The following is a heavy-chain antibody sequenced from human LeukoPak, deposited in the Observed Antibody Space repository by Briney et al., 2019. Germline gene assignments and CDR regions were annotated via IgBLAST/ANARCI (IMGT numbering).Heavy chain of an antibody. J-gene: IGHJ6*02. CDR2: ISYDGSNK. V-gene: IGHV3-30-3*01. CDR1: GFTFSSYA. D-gene: IGHD2-15*01. Sequence: GGSLRLSCAASGFTFSSYAMHWARQAPGKGLEWVAVISYDGSNKYYADSVKGRFTISRDNSKNTLYLQMNSLRAEDTAVYYCARDPVIVVVVAAESGMDVWGQGTTVTVSS. CDR3: ARDPVIVVVVAAESGMDV.